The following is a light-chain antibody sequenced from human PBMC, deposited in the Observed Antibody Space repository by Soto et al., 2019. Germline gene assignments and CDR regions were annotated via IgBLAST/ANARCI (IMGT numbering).Light chain of an antibody. J-gene: IGLJ3*02. V-gene: IGLV2-14*01. CDR3: ASYTVRKSWV. CDR1: SSDIGSYNF. CDR2: GVT. Sequence: QSALTQPASVSGSPGQSITISCTGTSSDIGSYNFVSWYQQYPGKAPKLMIYGVTNRPSGVSDRFSGSKSGNTASLTISGLQPEDEADYYCASYTVRKSWVFGGGTKLTVL.